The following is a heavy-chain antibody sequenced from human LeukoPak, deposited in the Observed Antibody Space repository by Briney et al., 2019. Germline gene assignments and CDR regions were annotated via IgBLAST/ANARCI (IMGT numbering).Heavy chain of an antibody. CDR3: ARRIPYYYDSRGAFDI. CDR2: IYYSGST. CDR1: GGSISSYY. Sequence: SETLSLTCTVSGGSISSYYWSWIRQPPGKGLEWIGYIYYSGSTNYNPSLKSRVTISVDTSKNQFSLKLSSVTAADTAVYYCARRIPYYYDSRGAFDIWGQGTMVTVSS. D-gene: IGHD3-22*01. V-gene: IGHV4-59*08. J-gene: IGHJ3*02.